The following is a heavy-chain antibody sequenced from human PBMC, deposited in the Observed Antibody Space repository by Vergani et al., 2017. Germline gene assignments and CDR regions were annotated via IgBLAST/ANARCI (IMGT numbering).Heavy chain of an antibody. D-gene: IGHD3-22*01. CDR1: GFTVSSNY. J-gene: IGHJ3*02. CDR2: ISTSGGST. Sequence: EVQLVESGGGLVQPGGSLRLSCAASGFTVSSNYMSWVRQAPGKGLEWVSVISTSGGSTYYADSVKGRFTISRDNSKNTLYLQMNSLRAEDTAVYYCAKGYYYDSSGYYPDGFDIWGQGTMVTVS. CDR3: AKGYYYDSSGYYPDGFDI. V-gene: IGHV3-23*04.